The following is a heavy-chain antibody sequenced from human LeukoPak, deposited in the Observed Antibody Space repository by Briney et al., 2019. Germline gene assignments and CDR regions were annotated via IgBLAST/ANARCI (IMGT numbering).Heavy chain of an antibody. CDR2: IYYSGST. CDR3: ARSGVYYDSSGYATEYFQH. V-gene: IGHV4-59*01. J-gene: IGHJ1*01. CDR1: GGSFSGYY. D-gene: IGHD3-22*01. Sequence: SETLSLTCAVYGGSFSGYYWSWIRQPPGKGLEWIGYIYYSGSTNYNPSLKSRVTISVDTSKNQFSLKLSSVTAADTAVYYCARSGVYYDSSGYATEYFQHWGQGTLVTVSS.